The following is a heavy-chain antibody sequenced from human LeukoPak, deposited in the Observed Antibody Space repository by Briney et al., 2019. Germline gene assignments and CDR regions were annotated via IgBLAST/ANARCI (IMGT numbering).Heavy chain of an antibody. CDR2: ISGSGGST. CDR1: GFTFSTYD. D-gene: IGHD1-26*01. CDR3: AKDSSSGTYFDY. Sequence: PGGSLRLSCAASGFTFSTYDMRWVRQAPGKGLEWVSAISGSGGSTYYADSVKGRFTISRDNSKNTLYLQLKSLRAEDTAVYYCAKDSSSGTYFDYWGQGTLVTVSS. J-gene: IGHJ4*02. V-gene: IGHV3-23*01.